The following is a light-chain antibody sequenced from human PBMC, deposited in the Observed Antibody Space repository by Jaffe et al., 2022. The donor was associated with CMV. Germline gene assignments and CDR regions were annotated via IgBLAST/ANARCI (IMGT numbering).Light chain of an antibody. CDR2: GTS. V-gene: IGKV1-NL1*01. J-gene: IGKJ2*01. CDR3: QQFFTTPYT. Sequence: DIRMTQSPSSLSASVGDRVTITCRASQDIGDSLAWYQQKPGKAPQLLLYGTSRLKNGVPSRFSGSGSGTDFSLTISSLQPEDFASYYCQQFFTTPYTFGQGTKLEIK. CDR1: QDIGDS.